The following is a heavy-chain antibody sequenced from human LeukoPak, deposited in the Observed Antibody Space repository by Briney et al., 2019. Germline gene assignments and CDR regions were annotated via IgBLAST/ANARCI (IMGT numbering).Heavy chain of an antibody. CDR2: ISYDGSNK. CDR3: ARMSVATAYDAFDI. CDR1: GFTFSSYA. D-gene: IGHD5-12*01. Sequence: GGSLRLSCAASGFTFSSYAMHWVRQAPGKGLEWVAVISYDGSNKYYADSVKGRFTISRDNSKNTLYLQMNSLRAEDTAVYYCARMSVATAYDAFDIWGQGTMVTVSS. J-gene: IGHJ3*02. V-gene: IGHV3-30-3*01.